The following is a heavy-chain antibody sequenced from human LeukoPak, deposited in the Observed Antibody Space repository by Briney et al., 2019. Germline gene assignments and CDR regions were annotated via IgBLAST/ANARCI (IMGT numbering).Heavy chain of an antibody. CDR2: IKQDGSEK. CDR1: GFTFSSYW. D-gene: IGHD3-3*01. V-gene: IGHV3-7*01. J-gene: IGHJ6*02. CDR3: AREEVSPYYDFWSALGKTYYYYGMDV. Sequence: GGSLRLSCAASGFTFSSYWMSWVRQAPGKGLEWVANIKQDGSEKYYVGSVKGRFTISRDNAKSSLYLQMNSLRAEDTAVYYCAREEVSPYYDFWSALGKTYYYYGMDVWGQGTTVTVSS.